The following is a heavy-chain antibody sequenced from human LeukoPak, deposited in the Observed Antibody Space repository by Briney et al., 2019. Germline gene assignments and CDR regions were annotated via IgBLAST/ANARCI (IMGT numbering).Heavy chain of an antibody. J-gene: IGHJ6*02. CDR2: ISPDGRDT. D-gene: IGHD1-1*01. CDR3: TRDWRKAGMDV. Sequence: GGSLRLSCAASGFAFSSYWMHWVRQAPGKGPIWVSRISPDGRDTIYADSVKGRFTISRDNAKNTLYVQMNSLRAEDTAVYYCTRDWRKAGMDVWGQGTTVTVSS. CDR1: GFAFSSYW. V-gene: IGHV3-74*01.